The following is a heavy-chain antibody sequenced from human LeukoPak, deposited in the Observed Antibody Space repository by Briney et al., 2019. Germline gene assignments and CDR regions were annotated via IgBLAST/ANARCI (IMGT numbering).Heavy chain of an antibody. D-gene: IGHD3-3*01. V-gene: IGHV4-30-2*01. CDR1: GGSISSGGYS. J-gene: IGHJ6*03. Sequence: SETLSLTCAVSGGSISSGGYSWSWIRQPPGKGLEWIGYIYHSGSTYYNPSLKSRVTISVDRSKNQFSLKLSSVTAADTAVYYCATTPHLRFLEWLGPRYYYMDVWGKGTTVTVSS. CDR3: ATTPHLRFLEWLGPRYYYMDV. CDR2: IYHSGST.